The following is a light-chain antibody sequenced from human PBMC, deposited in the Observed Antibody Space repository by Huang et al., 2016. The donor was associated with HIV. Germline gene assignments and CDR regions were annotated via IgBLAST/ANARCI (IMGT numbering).Light chain of an antibody. Sequence: EIVMTQSPVTLSVSPGERATLSCRASQSVSTNLAWYQQKPGQAPRLLISGASTRAPGIPGRFSGSGSGTEFTLTISSLQSGDFAVYYCQQYNDWPQTFGQGTKVQIK. CDR1: QSVSTN. CDR2: GAS. CDR3: QQYNDWPQT. J-gene: IGKJ1*01. V-gene: IGKV3-15*01.